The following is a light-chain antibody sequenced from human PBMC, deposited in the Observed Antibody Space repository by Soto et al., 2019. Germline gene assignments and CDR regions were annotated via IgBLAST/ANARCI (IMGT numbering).Light chain of an antibody. V-gene: IGKV1-5*01. CDR2: YAS. CDR3: QQFGSYPWT. J-gene: IGKJ1*01. Sequence: DIQMTQSPSTLSASVGDRVTITCRASQSISRWLSWYQEKPEKATHLLIFYASALGRGVTSRFSGRRSGTDFSLTISRLQPEDSAAYSCQQFGSYPWTFGQGTKVEIK. CDR1: QSISRW.